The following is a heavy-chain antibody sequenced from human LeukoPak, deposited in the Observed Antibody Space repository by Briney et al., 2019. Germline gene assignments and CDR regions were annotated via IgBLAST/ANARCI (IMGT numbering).Heavy chain of an antibody. CDR2: ISYDGSNK. CDR1: GFTFSSYA. D-gene: IGHD6-13*01. CDR3: AREIIAAAPFDY. J-gene: IGHJ4*02. V-gene: IGHV3-30*04. Sequence: GRCLRLSCAASGFTFSSYAMHWVRQAPGKGLEWVAVISYDGSNKYYADSVKGRFTISRDNSKNTLYLQMNSLRAEDTAVYYCAREIIAAAPFDYWGQGTLVTVSS.